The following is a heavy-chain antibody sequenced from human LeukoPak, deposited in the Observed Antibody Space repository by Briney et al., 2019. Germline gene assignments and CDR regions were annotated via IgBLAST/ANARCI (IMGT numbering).Heavy chain of an antibody. CDR3: ARDGGDSGSYYVYFDY. D-gene: IGHD1-26*01. CDR2: INPNSGGT. CDR1: GYTFTGYY. Sequence: GASVKVSCTASGYTFTGYYMHWVRQAPGQGLEWMGCINPNSGGTNYAQKFQGRGTMTRDTSISTGYMELSRLRSDDTAVYYCARDGGDSGSYYVYFDYWGQGTLVTVSS. J-gene: IGHJ4*02. V-gene: IGHV1-2*02.